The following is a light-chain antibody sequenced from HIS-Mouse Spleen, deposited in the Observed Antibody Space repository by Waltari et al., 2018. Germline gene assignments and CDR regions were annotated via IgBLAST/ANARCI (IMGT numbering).Light chain of an antibody. Sequence: SYELTQPPSVSVSPGQTPRITCSGDALPKKYAYWYQQKSGQAPVLVIYEDSKRPSGIPERFSGSSSGTMATLTISGAQVEDEADYYCYSTDSSGNHRRVFGGGTKLTVL. CDR2: EDS. CDR3: YSTDSSGNHRRV. CDR1: ALPKKY. J-gene: IGLJ3*02. V-gene: IGLV3-10*01.